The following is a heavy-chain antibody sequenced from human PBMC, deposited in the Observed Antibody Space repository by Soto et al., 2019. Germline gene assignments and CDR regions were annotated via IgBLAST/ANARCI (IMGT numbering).Heavy chain of an antibody. D-gene: IGHD2-21*01. Sequence: GGSMRLSCAASGFTFSSYSINWVRQAPGKGLEWVSYISSSSSTIYYADSVKGRFTISRDNAKNSLYLQMNSLRAEDTAVYYSARGGLTAIWEYYYYYYYMDVWGKGTTVTVTS. CDR2: ISSSSSTI. CDR3: ARGGLTAIWEYYYYYYYMDV. CDR1: GFTFSSYS. V-gene: IGHV3-48*01. J-gene: IGHJ6*03.